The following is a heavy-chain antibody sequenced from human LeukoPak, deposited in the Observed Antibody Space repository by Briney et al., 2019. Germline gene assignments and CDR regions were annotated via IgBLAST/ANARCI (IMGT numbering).Heavy chain of an antibody. CDR3: ARGPPDGRNNWFDP. D-gene: IGHD5-24*01. V-gene: IGHV4-34*01. CDR1: GGSFSGYY. CDR2: INHSGST. Sequence: SETLSLTCAVYGGSFSGYYWSWIRLPPGKGLEWIGEINHSGSTNYNPSLKSRVTISVDTSKNQFSLKLSSVTAADTAVYYCARGPPDGRNNWFDPWGQGTLVTVSS. J-gene: IGHJ5*02.